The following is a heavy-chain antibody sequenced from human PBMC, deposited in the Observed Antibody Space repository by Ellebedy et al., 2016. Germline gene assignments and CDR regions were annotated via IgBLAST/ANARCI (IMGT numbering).Heavy chain of an antibody. V-gene: IGHV3-23*01. CDR3: ARGGGSRYFDWPEIG. CDR1: GFTFSSYG. D-gene: IGHD3-9*01. CDR2: ISGSGGST. J-gene: IGHJ4*02. Sequence: GESLKISXAASGFTFSSYGMHWVRQAPGKGLEWVSAISGSGGSTYYADSVKGRFTISRDNSKNTLYLQMNSLRAEDTAVYYCARGGGSRYFDWPEIGWGQGTLVTVSS.